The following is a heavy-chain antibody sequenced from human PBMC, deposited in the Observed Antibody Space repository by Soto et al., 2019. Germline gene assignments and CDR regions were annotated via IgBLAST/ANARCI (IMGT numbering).Heavy chain of an antibody. CDR3: AKKGYYPSGKINLFDS. CDR2: VDHSGRT. D-gene: IGHD3-10*01. CDR1: GYSIYSDYY. J-gene: IGHJ4*02. V-gene: IGHV4-38-2*01. Sequence: SESLSLGCAVSGYSIYSDYYWGWIRQPPGKGLEWIGSVDHSGRTYYSPSLRSRLTIFIDTSKNQFSLRLTSVTAADTAMYFCAKKGYYPSGKINLFDSWGPGTLVTVSS.